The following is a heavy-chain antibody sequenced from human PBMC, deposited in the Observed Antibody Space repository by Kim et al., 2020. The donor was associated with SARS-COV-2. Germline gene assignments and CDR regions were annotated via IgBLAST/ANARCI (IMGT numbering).Heavy chain of an antibody. Sequence: NYAQKFQGRVTMTRDTSNSTAYMELSRLRSDDTAVYYCARDRKRGSYDYWGQGTLVTVSS. D-gene: IGHD1-26*01. J-gene: IGHJ4*02. V-gene: IGHV1-2*02. CDR3: ARDRKRGSYDY.